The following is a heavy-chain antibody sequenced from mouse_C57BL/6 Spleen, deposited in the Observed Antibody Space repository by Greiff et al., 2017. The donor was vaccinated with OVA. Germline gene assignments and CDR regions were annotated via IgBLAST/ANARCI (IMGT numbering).Heavy chain of an antibody. D-gene: IGHD4-1*02. CDR3: ARYSQLGAWFAY. J-gene: IGHJ3*01. Sequence: EVKLVESGGGLVQPGGSLSLSCAASGFTFTDYYMSWVRQPPGKALEWLGFIRNKANGYTTEYSASVKGRFTISRDNSQSILYLQMNALRAEDSATYYCARYSQLGAWFAYWGQGTLVTVSA. CDR1: GFTFTDYY. CDR2: IRNKANGYTT. V-gene: IGHV7-3*01.